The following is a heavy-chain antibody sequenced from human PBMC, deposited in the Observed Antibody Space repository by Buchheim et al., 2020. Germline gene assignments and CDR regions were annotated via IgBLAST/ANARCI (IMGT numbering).Heavy chain of an antibody. CDR1: GFSFSSYW. J-gene: IGHJ4*02. CDR3: ARARGGYYFDD. D-gene: IGHD3-10*01. Sequence: EVQLVESGGGLVQPGGSLRLSCAASGFSFSSYWMHWVRQAPGKGLVWVSRINSDGSSTTYADSVKGRLTISRDNAKKTPSLQMNSLRAEDTAVYHCARARGGYYFDDWGQGTL. CDR2: INSDGSST. V-gene: IGHV3-74*01.